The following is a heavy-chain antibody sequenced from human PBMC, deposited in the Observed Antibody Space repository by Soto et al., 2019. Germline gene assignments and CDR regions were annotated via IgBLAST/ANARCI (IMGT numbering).Heavy chain of an antibody. D-gene: IGHD3-10*01. CDR1: GFSLTTSGVG. V-gene: IGHV2-5*02. Sequence: QITLEESGPTLVKPTQTLTLTCTFSGFSLTTSGVGVGWIRQTPGKALEWLALIFWDDDKRYRSSLRTRLTITKDSSKNQVVLTMTNMDPVDTATYYCAHGLVRGGLFDPWGQGTLVTVSS. J-gene: IGHJ5*02. CDR3: AHGLVRGGLFDP. CDR2: IFWDDDK.